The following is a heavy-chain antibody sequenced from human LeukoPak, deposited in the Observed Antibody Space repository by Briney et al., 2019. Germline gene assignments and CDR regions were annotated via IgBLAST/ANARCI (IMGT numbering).Heavy chain of an antibody. V-gene: IGHV3-21*01. CDR3: AKDLRGVVVTAIFDY. CDR2: ISSSSTYI. Sequence: ETLSLTCAVYGGSFSGYYWSWVRQAPGKGLEWVSFISSSSTYIYYADSMKGRFTISRDNAKNSLFLQMNSLRGEDTAVYYCAKDLRGVVVTAIFDYWGQGTLVTVSS. J-gene: IGHJ4*02. CDR1: GGSFSGYY. D-gene: IGHD2-21*02.